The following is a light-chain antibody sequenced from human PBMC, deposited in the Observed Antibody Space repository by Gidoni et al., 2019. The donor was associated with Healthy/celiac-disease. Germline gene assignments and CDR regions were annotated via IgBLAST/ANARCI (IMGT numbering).Light chain of an antibody. CDR2: WAS. CDR3: QQYYSTPPT. J-gene: IGKJ5*01. Sequence: SLSVSLGERATINCKSSQSVLYSSNNKNYLAWYQQKPGQPPKLLIYWASTRESGVPDRFSGSGSGTDFTLTISSLQAEDVAVYYCQQYYSTPPTFGQGTRLEMK. V-gene: IGKV4-1*01. CDR1: QSVLYSSNNKNY.